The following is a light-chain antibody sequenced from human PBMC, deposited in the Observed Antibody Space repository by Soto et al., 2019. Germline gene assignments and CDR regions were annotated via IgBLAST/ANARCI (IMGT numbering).Light chain of an antibody. V-gene: IGKV1-39*01. CDR2: AAS. J-gene: IGKJ1*01. CDR1: QRVDSY. CDR3: QQTYTSVAT. Sequence: DMQVTQSPSSLSASVGDSVTLSCQTSQRVDSYIHWYQHQSGKPPKLLIYAASTLQDGVPSRFSGGGSGTAFSLIITGLQPGDSATYYCQQTYTSVATFGQGTKVDSK.